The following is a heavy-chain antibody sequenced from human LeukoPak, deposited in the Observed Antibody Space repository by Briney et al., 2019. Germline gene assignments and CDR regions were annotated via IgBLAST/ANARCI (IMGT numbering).Heavy chain of an antibody. V-gene: IGHV3-7*01. D-gene: IGHD3-10*01. CDR2: INQDDSQI. CDR1: GFTFSSFW. CDR3: ARGYYYLSFFDY. J-gene: IGHJ4*02. Sequence: TGGSLRLSCSASGFTFSSFWMSWVRQAPGKGLEWVANINQDDSQIYYLESVEGRFTITRDNAKNSLHLQMSSLRAEDTAIYYCARGYYYLSFFDYWGQGTLVTVSS.